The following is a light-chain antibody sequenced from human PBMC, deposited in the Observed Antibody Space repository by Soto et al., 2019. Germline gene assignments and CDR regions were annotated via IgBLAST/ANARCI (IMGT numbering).Light chain of an antibody. CDR3: QQYGSSPWT. Sequence: VLTQSPGTLSLSPGERATLSCRASQSVSSSFLAWYQQKPGQAPRLLIYGASSRATGAPDRFSGSGSGTDFTLTISRLEPEDSAVYYCQQYGSSPWTFGQGTKVDI. V-gene: IGKV3-20*01. CDR2: GAS. J-gene: IGKJ1*01. CDR1: QSVSSSF.